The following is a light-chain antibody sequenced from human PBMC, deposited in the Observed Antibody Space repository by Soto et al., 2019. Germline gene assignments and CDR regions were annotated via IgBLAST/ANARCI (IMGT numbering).Light chain of an antibody. Sequence: DIQMTQSPSSLSASVGDRVTISCRASQNMRNYLNWYRQKPGKAPEFVIYIGSSAESGASSRFSGSGFGTDFTLTIKSLQPEDFGVYYCQQSYTRPYTFGQGTRLDVK. CDR3: QQSYTRPYT. V-gene: IGKV1-39*01. CDR2: IGS. J-gene: IGKJ2*01. CDR1: QNMRNY.